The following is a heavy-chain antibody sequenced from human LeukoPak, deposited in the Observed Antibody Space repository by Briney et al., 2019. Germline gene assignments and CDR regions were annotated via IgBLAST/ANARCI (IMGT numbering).Heavy chain of an antibody. Sequence: ASVKVSCEASGYTFTGYYMHWVRQAPGQGLEWMGWINPNSGGTNYAQKFQGRVTMTRDTSISTAYMELSRLRSDDTAVFYCARQYGSGNYYARIAYWGQGTLVTVSS. D-gene: IGHD3-10*01. CDR2: INPNSGGT. J-gene: IGHJ4*02. V-gene: IGHV1-2*02. CDR3: ARQYGSGNYYARIAY. CDR1: GYTFTGYY.